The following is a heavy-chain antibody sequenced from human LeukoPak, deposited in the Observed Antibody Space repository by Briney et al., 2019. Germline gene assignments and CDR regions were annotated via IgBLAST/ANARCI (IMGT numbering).Heavy chain of an antibody. CDR2: TSNSGSTI. CDR3: ARGSWLWDY. V-gene: IGHV3-48*03. D-gene: IGHD3-22*01. J-gene: IGHJ4*02. CDR1: GFTFSSYE. Sequence: GGSLRLSCAASGFTFSSYEMNWVRQAPGKGLEWVSYTSNSGSTIYYADSVKGRFTISRDNAKNSLYLQMNSLRAEDTAVYYCARGSWLWDYWGQGTLVTVSS.